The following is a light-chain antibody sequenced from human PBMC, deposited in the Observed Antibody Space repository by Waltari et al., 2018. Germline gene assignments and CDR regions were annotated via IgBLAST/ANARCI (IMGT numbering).Light chain of an antibody. CDR3: QQSYTTPPHT. J-gene: IGKJ2*01. V-gene: IGKV1-39*01. Sequence: DIQMTQSPSSLSASVGDRVTITCRASQSISSYLNWYQQKPGKAPKLLIYAASSLQSGVPSRFSGSGSGTDFTLTISSLQPEDFETYYCQQSYTTPPHTFAQGTKLEIK. CDR1: QSISSY. CDR2: AAS.